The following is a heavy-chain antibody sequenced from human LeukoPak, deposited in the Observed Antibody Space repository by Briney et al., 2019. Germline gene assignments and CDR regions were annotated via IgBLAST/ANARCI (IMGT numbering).Heavy chain of an antibody. J-gene: IGHJ4*02. V-gene: IGHV3-7*01. CDR3: ARPPYSGGWYLMF. CDR1: GFAFSSYA. Sequence: GGSLRLSCAASGFAFSSYAMTWVRQAPGKGLEWVANVRQDGSETYYVDSVKGRFTISRDNTKSSLYLQMNSLRAEDTAVYYCARPPYSGGWYLMFWGQGTLVTVSS. CDR2: VRQDGSET. D-gene: IGHD6-19*01.